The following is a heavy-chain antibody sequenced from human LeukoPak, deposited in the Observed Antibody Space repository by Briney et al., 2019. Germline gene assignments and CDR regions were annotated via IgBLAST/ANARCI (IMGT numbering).Heavy chain of an antibody. D-gene: IGHD3-9*01. Sequence: PGGSLRLSCATSGFTFSDYWMNWFRQAPGKGPEWVAIIKRDGSQTHYEDFVKGRFTISRDNDKSSLFLQMNSLRDEDTAVYYCARGQGWLSDSWGQGIQVTVTS. CDR1: GFTFSDYW. CDR2: IKRDGSQT. J-gene: IGHJ4*02. V-gene: IGHV3-7*03. CDR3: ARGQGWLSDS.